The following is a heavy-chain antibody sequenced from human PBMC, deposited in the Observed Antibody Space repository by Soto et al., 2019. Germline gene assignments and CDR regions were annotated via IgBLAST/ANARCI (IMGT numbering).Heavy chain of an antibody. V-gene: IGHV4-34*01. CDR3: ARGGGVRGYSYGDIGYYFDY. D-gene: IGHD5-18*01. CDR1: GGSFSGYY. Sequence: PSETLSLTCAVYGGSFSGYYWSWIRQPPGKGLEWIGEINHSGSTNYNPSLKSRVTISVDTSKNQFSLKLSSVTAADTAVYYCARGGGVRGYSYGDIGYYFDYWGQGTLVTVSS. J-gene: IGHJ4*02. CDR2: INHSGST.